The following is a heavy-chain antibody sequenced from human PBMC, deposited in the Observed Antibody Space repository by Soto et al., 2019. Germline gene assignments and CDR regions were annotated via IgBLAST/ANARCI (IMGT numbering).Heavy chain of an antibody. CDR3: AKDYYDSSGYRFDY. CDR2: IYYRGST. D-gene: IGHD3-22*01. CDR1: GGSISSNFYY. V-gene: IGHV4-39*02. Sequence: PSETLSLTCTVSGGSISSNFYYWGWIRQPPGKGLQWIGNIYYRGSTNYNPSLKSPVTISVDTSKNQFSLKLSSVTAADTAVYYCAKDYYDSSGYRFDYWGQGTLVTVSS. J-gene: IGHJ4*02.